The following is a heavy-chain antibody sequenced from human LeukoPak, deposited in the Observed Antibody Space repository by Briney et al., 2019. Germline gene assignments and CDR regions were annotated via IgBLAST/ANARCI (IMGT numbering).Heavy chain of an antibody. Sequence: SETLSLTCTVSGGSNSSYYWSWIRQPPGKGLEWIGYIYYSGSTNYNPSLKSRVTISVDTSKNQFSLKLSSVTAADTAVYYCASDMTFDAFDIWGQGTMVTVSS. CDR1: GGSNSSYY. D-gene: IGHD2-21*02. CDR3: ASDMTFDAFDI. J-gene: IGHJ3*02. CDR2: IYYSGST. V-gene: IGHV4-59*01.